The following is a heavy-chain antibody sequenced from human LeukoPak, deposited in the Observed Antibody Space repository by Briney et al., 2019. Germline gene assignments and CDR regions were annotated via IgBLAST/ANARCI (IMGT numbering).Heavy chain of an antibody. CDR1: GYTFTSYA. J-gene: IGHJ5*02. CDR2: INTNTGNP. Sequence: ASVTVSCKASGYTFTSYAMNWVLQAPGQGLEWMGWINTNTGNPTYAQGFTGRFVFSLDTSVSTAYLQISSLKAEDTAVYYCARDGRITIFGVVISWFDPWGQGTLVTVSS. CDR3: ARDGRITIFGVVISWFDP. V-gene: IGHV7-4-1*02. D-gene: IGHD3-3*01.